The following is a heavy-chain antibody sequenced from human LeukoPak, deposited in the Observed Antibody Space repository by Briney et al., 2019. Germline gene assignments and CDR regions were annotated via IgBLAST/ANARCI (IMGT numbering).Heavy chain of an antibody. V-gene: IGHV4-34*01. J-gene: IGHJ5*02. Sequence: PSETLSLTCAVYGGSFSFYYWSWIRQPPGKGLEWIGEINHSGNSNYNPSLKSRVTISVDKSKNQFSLKLSSVTAADTAMYYCARDSYYFGSGSDNTPYNWFDPWGQGTLVTVSS. D-gene: IGHD3-10*01. CDR2: INHSGNS. CDR3: ARDSYYFGSGSDNTPYNWFDP. CDR1: GGSFSFYY.